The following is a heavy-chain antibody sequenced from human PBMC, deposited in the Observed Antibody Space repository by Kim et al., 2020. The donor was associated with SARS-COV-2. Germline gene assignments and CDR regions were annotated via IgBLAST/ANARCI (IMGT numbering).Heavy chain of an antibody. Sequence: SETLSLTCTVSGGSISSGGYYWSWIRQHPGKGLEWIGYIYYSGSTYYNPSLKSRVTISVDTSKNQFSLKLSSVTAADTAVYYCARGRGYYDSSGYLTHWGQGTLVTVSS. J-gene: IGHJ4*02. V-gene: IGHV4-31*03. CDR3: ARGRGYYDSSGYLTH. CDR2: IYYSGST. CDR1: GGSISSGGYY. D-gene: IGHD3-22*01.